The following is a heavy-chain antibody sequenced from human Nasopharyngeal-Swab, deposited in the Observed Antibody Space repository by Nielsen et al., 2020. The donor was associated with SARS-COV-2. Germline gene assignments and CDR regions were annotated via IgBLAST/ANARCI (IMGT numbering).Heavy chain of an antibody. J-gene: IGHJ6*03. CDR3: ASANPTSDIVVVPAAKYYYYYYMDV. CDR2: IIPIFGTA. Sequence: SVKVSCKASGGTFSRHGISWVRQAPGQGLEWMGGIIPIFGTANYAQKFQGRVTITADESTSTVYMELSSLRSEDTAVYYCASANPTSDIVVVPAAKYYYYYYMDVWGKGTTVTVSS. CDR1: GGTFSRHG. D-gene: IGHD2-2*01. V-gene: IGHV1-69*13.